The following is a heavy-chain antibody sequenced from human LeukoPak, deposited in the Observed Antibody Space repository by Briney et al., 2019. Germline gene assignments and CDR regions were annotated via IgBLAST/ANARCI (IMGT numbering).Heavy chain of an antibody. Sequence: PGRSLRLSCAVSGLTFSNAGFHWVRQTPGKGLEWVAVIWYDGSNKYYADSVKGRFTISRDNSKNTLYLQMDSLRDEDTAVYYCAKDRGTRCMDVWGKGTTVTVSS. CDR2: IWYDGSNK. CDR3: AKDRGTRCMDV. D-gene: IGHD1-26*01. J-gene: IGHJ6*03. CDR1: GLTFSNAG. V-gene: IGHV3-33*06.